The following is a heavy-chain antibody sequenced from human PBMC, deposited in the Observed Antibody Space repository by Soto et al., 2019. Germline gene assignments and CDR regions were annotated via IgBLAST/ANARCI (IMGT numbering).Heavy chain of an antibody. Sequence: GSLRLSCPAAGFTFSSYTLNWVRQAPGKRLEWVSGIYGDASRTVYADSVRGRFTISRDNSYNRVYLQMNSLSAGDTAVYYCVKDRTPEGLWEFDHWGQGT. V-gene: IGHV3-23*03. D-gene: IGHD3-10*01. CDR2: IYGDASRT. J-gene: IGHJ4*02. CDR3: VKDRTPEGLWEFDH. CDR1: GFTFSSYT.